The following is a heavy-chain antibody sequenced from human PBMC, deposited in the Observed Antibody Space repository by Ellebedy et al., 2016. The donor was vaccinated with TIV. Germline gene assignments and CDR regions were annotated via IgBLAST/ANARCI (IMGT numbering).Heavy chain of an antibody. Sequence: SETLSLTCTVSGGSISSSFYQWGWIRQPPGKGLEWVGSIYHSETTYYNPSLKSRVTISVDTSKNQFSLKLTSVTAADTAVYSCARGLANNWFDPWGQGTLVTVSS. CDR3: ARGLANNWFDP. CDR1: GGSISSSFYQ. CDR2: IYHSETT. V-gene: IGHV4-39*07. J-gene: IGHJ5*02. D-gene: IGHD4-11*01.